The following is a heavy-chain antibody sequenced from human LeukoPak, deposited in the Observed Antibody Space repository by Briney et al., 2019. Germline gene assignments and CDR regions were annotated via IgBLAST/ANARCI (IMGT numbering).Heavy chain of an antibody. J-gene: IGHJ5*02. V-gene: IGHV4-39*01. D-gene: IGHD2-2*01. CDR1: GGSISSSSYY. CDR3: ARQYCSSTSRPNWFDP. Sequence: SETLSLTCTVSGGSISSSSYYWGWIRQPPGKGLEWIGSIYYSGSTYYNPSLKSRVTISVDTSKNQFSLKLSSVTAADTAVYYCARQYCSSTSRPNWFDPWGQGTLVTVSS. CDR2: IYYSGST.